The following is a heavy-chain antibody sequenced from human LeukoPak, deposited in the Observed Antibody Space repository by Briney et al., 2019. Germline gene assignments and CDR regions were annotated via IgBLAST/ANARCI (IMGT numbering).Heavy chain of an antibody. Sequence: GGSLRLSCAASGFTFSSHSMNWVRQAPGKGLEWVSSISSSSSYIYYADSVKGRFTISRDNAKNSLYLQMNSLRAEDTAVYYCARDLGLGDFWSGPFDYWGQGTLVTVSS. CDR2: ISSSSSYI. J-gene: IGHJ4*02. CDR3: ARDLGLGDFWSGPFDY. CDR1: GFTFSSHS. V-gene: IGHV3-21*01. D-gene: IGHD3-3*01.